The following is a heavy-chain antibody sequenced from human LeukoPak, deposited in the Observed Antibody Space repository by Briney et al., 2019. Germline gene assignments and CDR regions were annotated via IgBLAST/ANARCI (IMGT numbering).Heavy chain of an antibody. V-gene: IGHV3-48*03. D-gene: IGHD4-17*01. Sequence: GGSLRLSCAASGFTFGSFEMNWVRQAPGKGLEWLSYISSSGSNKYYADSLKGRFTISRDNAKNSLYLQMNSLTAEDTADYYCARDPGDYVGYDAFDIWGQGTRVTVSS. CDR3: ARDPGDYVGYDAFDI. CDR2: ISSSGSNK. CDR1: GFTFGSFE. J-gene: IGHJ3*02.